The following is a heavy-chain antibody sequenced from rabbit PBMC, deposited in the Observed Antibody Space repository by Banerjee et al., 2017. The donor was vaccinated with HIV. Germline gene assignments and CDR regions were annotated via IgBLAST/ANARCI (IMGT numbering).Heavy chain of an antibody. Sequence: QEQLVESGGGLVTLGGSLKLSCKASGIDFSSYGISWVRQAPGKGLEWIAYIYPGSTSTYYASWAKGRFTISKTSSTTVTLQMTSVTASDTATYFCVRGPSYYSSGWGGYYFTLWGQGTLVTVS. D-gene: IGHD4-1*01. V-gene: IGHV1S45*01. CDR2: IYPGSTST. J-gene: IGHJ4*01. CDR3: VRGPSYYSSGWGGYYFTL. CDR1: GIDFSSYG.